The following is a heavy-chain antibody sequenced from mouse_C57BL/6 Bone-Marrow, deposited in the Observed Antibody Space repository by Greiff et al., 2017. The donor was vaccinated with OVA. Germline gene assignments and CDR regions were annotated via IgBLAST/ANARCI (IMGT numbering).Heavy chain of an antibody. CDR3: AKGAYYSIPYAMDY. CDR2: IYPRSGNT. CDR1: GYTFTSYG. D-gene: IGHD2-5*01. V-gene: IGHV1-81*01. Sequence: QVQLQQSGAELARPGASVKLSCKASGYTFTSYGISWVKQRTGQGLEWIGEIYPRSGNTYYNEKFKGKATLTADKCSSTAYMELRSLTSEDSAVYFCAKGAYYSIPYAMDYWGQGTSVTVSS. J-gene: IGHJ4*01.